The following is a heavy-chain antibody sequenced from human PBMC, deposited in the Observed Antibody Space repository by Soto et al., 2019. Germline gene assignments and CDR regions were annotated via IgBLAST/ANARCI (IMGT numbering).Heavy chain of an antibody. CDR1: GGTFNSYA. J-gene: IGHJ2*01. V-gene: IGHV1-69*06. CDR2: IIPIFRST. Sequence: QVQLVQSGAEVQKPGSSVKVSCKASGGTFNSYALTWVRQAPGHGLEGMGGIIPIFRSTNYAQKFQGRVTITATRSTSTADMELSSLRSDDSAVYYCARFLHPPYGSGWRRLYWYFDLWGRGTLVTVSS. D-gene: IGHD6-19*01. CDR3: ARFLHPPYGSGWRRLYWYFDL.